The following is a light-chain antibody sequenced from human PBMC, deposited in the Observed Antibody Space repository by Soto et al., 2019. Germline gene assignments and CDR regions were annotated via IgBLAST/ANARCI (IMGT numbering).Light chain of an antibody. Sequence: DIQMTQSPSTLSASVGDTVTITCRASQTIGTWLAWYQQKPAKAPKLLIYKASTLESGVPSRFSGSGSGTEFTLTISSLQADDFSPYYCQQYNYLSTVGGGTKVEIK. J-gene: IGKJ4*01. CDR1: QTIGTW. CDR2: KAS. V-gene: IGKV1-5*03. CDR3: QQYNYLST.